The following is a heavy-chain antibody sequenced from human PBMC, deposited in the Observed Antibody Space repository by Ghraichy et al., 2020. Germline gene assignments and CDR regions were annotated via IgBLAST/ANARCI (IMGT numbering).Heavy chain of an antibody. J-gene: IGHJ6*02. D-gene: IGHD2-21*01. CDR3: ARAVLVRTPYYYHGLDV. CDR2: MGPNYGNA. CDR1: GYTFTTYD. Sequence: ASVKVSCKASGYTFTTYDINWVRQAPGQGLEWMGGMGPNYGNAVYAPKFQARVTMTRDTSISTAYMELSGLTPEDTAIYYCARAVLVRTPYYYHGLDVWGQGTTVTVSS. V-gene: IGHV1-8*01.